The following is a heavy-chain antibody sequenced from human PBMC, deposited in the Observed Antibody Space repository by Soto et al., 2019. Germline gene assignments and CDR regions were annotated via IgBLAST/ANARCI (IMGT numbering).Heavy chain of an antibody. D-gene: IGHD3-10*01. CDR2: ISGSGGSP. CDR1: GFTFSSYA. J-gene: IGHJ4*02. V-gene: IGHV3-23*01. CDR3: AKDLGGSYASGSYSFDY. Sequence: EVQLLESGGDLVQVGGSLRLSCVASGFTFSSYAVSWVRQAPGKGLEWVSGISGSGGSPYYADSVKGRFTISRDNSKNPLELQMNSLRAEDTAVYYCAKDLGGSYASGSYSFDYCGQGTLVTVSS.